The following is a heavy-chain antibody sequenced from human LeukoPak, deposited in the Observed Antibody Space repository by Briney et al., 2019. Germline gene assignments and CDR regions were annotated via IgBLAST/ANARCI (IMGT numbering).Heavy chain of an antibody. CDR3: ARGKLGYCSSTSCYRSYYYYGMDV. V-gene: IGHV4-59*01. D-gene: IGHD2-2*02. J-gene: IGHJ6*02. CDR1: GGSISSYY. CDR2: IYYSGST. Sequence: SETLSLTCTVSGGSISSYYWSWIRQPPGKGLEWIGYIYYSGSTNYNPSLKSRVTISVDTSKNQFSLKLSSVTAADTAVYYCARGKLGYCSSTSCYRSYYYYGMDVWGQGTTVTVPS.